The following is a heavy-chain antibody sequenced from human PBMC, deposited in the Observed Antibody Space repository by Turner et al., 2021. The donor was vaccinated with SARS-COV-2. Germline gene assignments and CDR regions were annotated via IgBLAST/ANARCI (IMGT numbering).Heavy chain of an antibody. CDR1: GGTFSSYT. Sequence: QLQLVQSVAEAKKPGSSVTVSCKASGGTFSSYTISWVGKAPGQGLEWMGRIIPTLGQANDAQKFQGRVTITADKTTSTAYMELSSLRSEDTAVYYCAKISGSYDHVNWFDPWGQGTLVTVSS. CDR2: IIPTLGQA. J-gene: IGHJ5*02. V-gene: IGHV1-69*02. CDR3: AKISGSYDHVNWFDP. D-gene: IGHD3-10*01.